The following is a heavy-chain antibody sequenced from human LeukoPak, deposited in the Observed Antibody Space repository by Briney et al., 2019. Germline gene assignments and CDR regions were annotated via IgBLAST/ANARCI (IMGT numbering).Heavy chain of an antibody. CDR3: ARSEDCGSSSCYWFDP. V-gene: IGHV4-34*01. CDR2: INRGGIT. CDR1: GGSLSGYY. D-gene: IGHD2-2*01. J-gene: IGHJ5*02. Sequence: ETLSLTCAVYGGSLSGYYWSWIRQSPGKGLEWIGEINRGGITKYNPSLKSRVTISLGTSYNQFSLKLTSVTAADTAMYYCARSEDCGSSSCYWFDPWGQGTLVTVSS.